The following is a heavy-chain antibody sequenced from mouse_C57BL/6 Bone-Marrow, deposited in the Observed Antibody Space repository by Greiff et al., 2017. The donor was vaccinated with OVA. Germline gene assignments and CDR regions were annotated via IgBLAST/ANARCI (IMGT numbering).Heavy chain of an antibody. CDR1: GYSITSGYY. V-gene: IGHV3-6*01. D-gene: IGHD1-2*01. CDR2: ISYDGSN. Sequence: EVQLQQSGPGLVKPSQSLSLTCSVTGYSITSGYYWNWIRQFPGNKLEWMGYISYDGSNNYNPSLKNRISITRDTSKNQFFLKLNSVTTEDTATYYCARDRRLLRPYYYAMDYWGQGTSVTVSS. J-gene: IGHJ4*01. CDR3: ARDRRLLRPYYYAMDY.